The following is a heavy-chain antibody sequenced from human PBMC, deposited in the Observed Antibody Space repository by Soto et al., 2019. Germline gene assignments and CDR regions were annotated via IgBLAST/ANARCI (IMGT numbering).Heavy chain of an antibody. CDR3: ASGGYYDSRTLGAFDI. J-gene: IGHJ3*02. V-gene: IGHV3-30-3*01. CDR2: ISYDGSNK. CDR1: GFTFSSYA. Sequence: GGSLRLCCAASGFTFSSYAMHWVRQAPGKGLEWVAVISYDGSNKYYADSVKGRFTISRDNSKNTLYLQMNSLRAEDTAVYYCASGGYYDSRTLGAFDIWGQGTMVTVSS. D-gene: IGHD3-22*01.